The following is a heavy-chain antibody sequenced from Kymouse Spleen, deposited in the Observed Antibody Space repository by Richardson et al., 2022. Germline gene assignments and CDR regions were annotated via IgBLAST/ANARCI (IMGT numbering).Heavy chain of an antibody. V-gene: IGHV3-30*18. CDR3: AKDLTVNYYYYGMDV. D-gene: IGHD4-11,IGHD4-11*01. CDR1: GFTFSSYG. CDR2: ISYDGSNK. Sequence: QVQLVESGGGVVQPGRSLRLSCAASGFTFSSYGMHWVRQAPGKGLEWVAVISYDGSNKYYADSVKGRFTISRDNSKNTLYLQMNSLRAEDTAVYYCAKDLTVNYYYYGMDVWGQGTTVTVSS. J-gene: IGHJ6*02.